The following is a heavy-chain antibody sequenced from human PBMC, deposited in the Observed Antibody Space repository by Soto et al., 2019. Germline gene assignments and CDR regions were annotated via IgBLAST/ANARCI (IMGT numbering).Heavy chain of an antibody. CDR2: IGTAGDT. CDR1: GFTFSSYD. D-gene: IGHD6-19*01. Sequence: PGGSLRLSCAASGFTFSSYDMHWVRQATGKGLEWVSAIGTAGDTYYPGSVKGRFTISRENAKNSLYLQMNSLRAGDTAVYYCARKGSGWYFRAFDIWGQGTMVTLSS. CDR3: ARKGSGWYFRAFDI. V-gene: IGHV3-13*01. J-gene: IGHJ3*02.